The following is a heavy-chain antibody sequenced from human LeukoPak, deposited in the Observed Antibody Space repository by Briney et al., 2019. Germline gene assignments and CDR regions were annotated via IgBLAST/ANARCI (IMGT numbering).Heavy chain of an antibody. Sequence: ASVKVSCKASGGTFSSYTISWVRQAPGKGLEWMGGFDPEDGETIYAQKFQGRVTMTEDTSTDTAYMELSSLRSEDTAVYYCATRTLAAAGLQHWGQGTLVTVSS. V-gene: IGHV1-24*01. D-gene: IGHD6-13*01. CDR3: ATRTLAAAGLQH. J-gene: IGHJ1*01. CDR2: FDPEDGET. CDR1: GGTFSSYT.